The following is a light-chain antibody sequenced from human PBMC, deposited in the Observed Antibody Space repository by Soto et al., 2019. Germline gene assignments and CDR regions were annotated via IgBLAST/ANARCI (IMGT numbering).Light chain of an antibody. V-gene: IGLV2-8*01. CDR3: ASIVGTNRLV. CDR2: EVT. J-gene: IGLJ2*01. CDR1: SGDIGGYNY. Sequence: QSALTQPPSASGSPGQSVTISCTGTSGDIGGYNYVSWYQQHPGKAPKLLIYEVTNRPSGVPDRFSGSKSGNTASLTSSGPQAEDEDDYYCASIVGTNRLVFGGGTKLTVL.